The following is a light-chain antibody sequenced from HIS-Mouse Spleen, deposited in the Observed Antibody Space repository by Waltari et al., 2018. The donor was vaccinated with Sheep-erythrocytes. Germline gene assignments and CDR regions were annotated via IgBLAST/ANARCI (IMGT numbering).Light chain of an antibody. CDR3: QSYDSSLSGYV. CDR1: SSNIGAGYD. CDR2: GNI. J-gene: IGLJ1*01. V-gene: IGLV1-40*01. Sequence: QSVLTQPPSVSGAPGQMVTISCTGSSSNIGAGYDVHWYQQLPGTAPKLLIYGNINRPSGVPDRFSGSKSGTSASLAIPGLQAEDEADYYCQSYDSSLSGYVFGTGTKVTVL.